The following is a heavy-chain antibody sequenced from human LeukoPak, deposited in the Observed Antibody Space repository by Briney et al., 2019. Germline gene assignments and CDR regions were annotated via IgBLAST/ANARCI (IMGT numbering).Heavy chain of an antibody. V-gene: IGHV3-33*01. Sequence: GGSLRLSCAVSGFTFSSYGMHWVRQAPGKGLEWVAVIWYDGSNKYYADSVKGRFTISRDNSKNTLYLQMNSLRAEDTAVYYCARDSPRRVGATNYYYYGMDVWGQGTTVTVSS. CDR3: ARDSPRRVGATNYYYYGMDV. J-gene: IGHJ6*02. CDR2: IWYDGSNK. CDR1: GFTFSSYG. D-gene: IGHD1-26*01.